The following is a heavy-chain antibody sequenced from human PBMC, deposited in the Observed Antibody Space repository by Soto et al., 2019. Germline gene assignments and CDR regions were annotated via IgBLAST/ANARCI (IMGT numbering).Heavy chain of an antibody. V-gene: IGHV3-15*07. CDR3: STWRSSYYLQTYY. CDR1: GFNFSNAW. CDR2: IKSKIDGETT. D-gene: IGHD3-22*01. Sequence: PGGSLRLSCAVSGFNFSNAWMNWVRQAPGKGLEWVGRIKSKIDGETTDYAAPVKGRFTISRDDSKNTLYLQMNSLKTEDTAVYYCSTWRSSYYLQTYYRGQGTLVTVSS. J-gene: IGHJ4*02.